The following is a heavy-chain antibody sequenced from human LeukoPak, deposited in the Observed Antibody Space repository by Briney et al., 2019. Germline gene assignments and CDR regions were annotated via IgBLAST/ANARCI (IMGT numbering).Heavy chain of an antibody. Sequence: GGSLRPSCAASGFTFNNYAISWVRQAPGKGLEWVSAISDSGGSTYYRDSVKGRFTISRDNSKNTLSLQMNSLTAEDTAVYYCAELGITMIGGVWGKGTTVTISS. CDR1: GFTFNNYA. CDR3: AELGITMIGGV. CDR2: ISDSGGST. D-gene: IGHD3-10*02. J-gene: IGHJ6*04. V-gene: IGHV3-23*01.